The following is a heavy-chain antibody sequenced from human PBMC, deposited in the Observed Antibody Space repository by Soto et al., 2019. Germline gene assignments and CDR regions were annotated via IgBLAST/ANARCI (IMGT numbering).Heavy chain of an antibody. CDR3: ARGLYDCWSGDKAYYLDY. Sequence: SETLSLTCAVYGGSFSGYYWSWIRQPPGKGLEWIGEINHSGSTNYNPSLKSRLTISVDTSKNQFSLKLSSVTAADTAVYYCARGLYDCWSGDKAYYLDYWGQGTLVTVSS. D-gene: IGHD3-3*01. V-gene: IGHV4-34*01. J-gene: IGHJ4*02. CDR1: GGSFSGYY. CDR2: INHSGST.